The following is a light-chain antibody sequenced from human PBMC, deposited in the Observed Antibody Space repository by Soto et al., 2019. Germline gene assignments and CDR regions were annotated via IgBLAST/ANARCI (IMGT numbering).Light chain of an antibody. CDR3: LLTFRGPWV. V-gene: IGLV7-46*01. Sequence: QAVVTQEPSLTVSPGGTVTLTCASSTGAVTSDHHTYWFQQKPGQAPRILIFDTRERHSWTPARFSGSLLGGQAALTLSGAQPEDEAEYYCLLTFRGPWVFGGGTKVTVL. CDR1: TGAVTSDHH. CDR2: DTR. J-gene: IGLJ3*02.